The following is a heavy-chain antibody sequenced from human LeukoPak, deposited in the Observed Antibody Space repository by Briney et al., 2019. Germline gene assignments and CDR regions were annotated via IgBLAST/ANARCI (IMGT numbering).Heavy chain of an antibody. Sequence: GGSLRLSCAASGVTFTAYPMTWVRQAPGKGLEWVSTLTASGGTTYYADSVRGRFTISRDNSKNTLYLQMNSLRAEDTAVYYCARGSYGSEDPGIDYWGQGTLVTVSS. CDR2: LTASGGTT. CDR1: GVTFTAYP. J-gene: IGHJ4*02. CDR3: ARGSYGSEDPGIDY. V-gene: IGHV3-23*01. D-gene: IGHD3-10*01.